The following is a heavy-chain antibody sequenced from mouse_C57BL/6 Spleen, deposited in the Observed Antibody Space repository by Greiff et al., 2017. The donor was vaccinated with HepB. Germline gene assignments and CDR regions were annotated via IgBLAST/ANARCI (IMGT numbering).Heavy chain of an antibody. V-gene: IGHV3-6*01. CDR2: ISYDGSN. D-gene: IGHD2-4*01. CDR1: GYSITSGYY. Sequence: ESGPGLVKPSQSLSLSCSVTGYSITSGYYWNWIRQFPGNKLEWMCYISYDGSNNYNPSLKNRISITRDTSKNQFFLKLNSVTTEDTATYYCARALSYDYDGACFAYWGQGTLVTVSA. CDR3: ARALSYDYDGACFAY. J-gene: IGHJ3*01.